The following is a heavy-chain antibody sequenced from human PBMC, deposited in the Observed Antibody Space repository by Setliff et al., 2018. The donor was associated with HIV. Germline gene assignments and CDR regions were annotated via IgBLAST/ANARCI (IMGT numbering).Heavy chain of an antibody. CDR1: GGSISSYY. CDR3: ARGRRSTSSYYYYYYMDV. J-gene: IGHJ6*03. D-gene: IGHD2-2*01. V-gene: IGHV4-59*01. Sequence: ASETLSLTCTVSGGSISSYYWSWIRQPPGKGLEWIGYIYYSGSTNYNPSLKSRVTLSVDTSKNQFSLKLSSVTAADTAVYYCARGRRSTSSYYYYYYMDVWGKGTTVTVS. CDR2: IYYSGST.